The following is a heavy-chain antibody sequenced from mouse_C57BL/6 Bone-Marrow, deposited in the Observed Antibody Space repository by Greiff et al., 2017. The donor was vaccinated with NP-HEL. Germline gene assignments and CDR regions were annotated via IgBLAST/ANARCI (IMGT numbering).Heavy chain of an antibody. J-gene: IGHJ4*01. V-gene: IGHV1-59*01. Sequence: VHLQQPGAELVRPGTSVKLSCKASGYTFTSYWMHWVKQRPGQGLEWIGVIDPSDSYTNYNQKFKGKATLTVDTSSSTAYMQLSSLTSEDSAVYYCARRYAMDYWGQGTSVTVSS. CDR2: IDPSDSYT. CDR1: GYTFTSYW. CDR3: ARRYAMDY.